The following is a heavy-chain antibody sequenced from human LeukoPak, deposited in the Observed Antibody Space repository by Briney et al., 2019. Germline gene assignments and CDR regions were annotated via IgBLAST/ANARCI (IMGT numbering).Heavy chain of an antibody. CDR3: ATGVGATTYFDY. J-gene: IGHJ4*02. Sequence: ASVKVSCKVSGYTLTELSMHWVRQAPGKGLEWMGGFDLEDGETIYAQKFQGRVTMTEDTSTDTAYMELSSLRSEDTAVYYCATGVGATTYFDYWGQGTLVTVSS. CDR2: FDLEDGET. V-gene: IGHV1-24*01. D-gene: IGHD1-26*01. CDR1: GYTLTELS.